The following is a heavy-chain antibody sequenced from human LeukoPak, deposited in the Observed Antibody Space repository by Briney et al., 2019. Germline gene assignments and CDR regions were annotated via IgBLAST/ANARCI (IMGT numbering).Heavy chain of an antibody. V-gene: IGHV3-74*01. CDR2: IKSDGSST. CDR3: ARDRRSGSWYPSLGY. Sequence: GGSLRLSCSASGFTFSWYAMHWVRQAPGKGLEWVSRIKSDGSSTNYAASVKGRFTISRDNAKNTLYLQMNSLRAADTAVYYCARDRRSGSWYPSLGYWGQGTLVTVSS. D-gene: IGHD6-13*01. CDR1: GFTFSWYA. J-gene: IGHJ4*02.